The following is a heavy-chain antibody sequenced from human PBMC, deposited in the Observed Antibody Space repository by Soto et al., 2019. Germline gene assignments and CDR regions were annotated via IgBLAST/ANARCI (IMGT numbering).Heavy chain of an antibody. D-gene: IGHD2-15*01. Sequence: QVQLQESGPGLVKPSQTLSLTCTVSGGSINTADYYWSWIRQSPGKGLEWIVNIYYDGSAYPTPSLQSRVTASVATSKNQFSLNLFSVTAADTAVYYCARRMRDTATHYYNWFDPWGQGTLVTVSS. CDR1: GGSINTADYY. CDR2: IYYDGSA. CDR3: ARRMRDTATHYYNWFDP. V-gene: IGHV4-30-4*01. J-gene: IGHJ5*02.